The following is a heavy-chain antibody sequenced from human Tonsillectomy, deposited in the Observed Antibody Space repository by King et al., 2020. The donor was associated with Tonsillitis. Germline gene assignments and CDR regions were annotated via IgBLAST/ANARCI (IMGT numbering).Heavy chain of an antibody. CDR3: TTEALAALPGAIGYYYYMDV. V-gene: IGHV3-15*01. J-gene: IGHJ6*03. CDR2: IKSKTDGGTT. D-gene: IGHD2-15*01. Sequence: VQLVESGGGLVKPGGSLRLSCAASGFTFSNAWMSWVRQAPGKGLEWVGRIKSKTDGGTTDYAAPVKGRFTISRDDSKNTLYLQMNSLKTEDTAVYYCTTEALAALPGAIGYYYYMDVWGKGTTVTVSS. CDR1: GFTFSNAW.